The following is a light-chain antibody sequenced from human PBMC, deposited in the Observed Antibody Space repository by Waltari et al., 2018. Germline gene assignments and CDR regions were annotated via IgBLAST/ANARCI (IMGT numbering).Light chain of an antibody. V-gene: IGKV1-33*01. Sequence: DIHMTQSPSSLSAPVGDRVTITCQASQDIKKSLNWFHQKPGNAPKVLIFDASNSQTGAPARFSGGGSGTDFTFTISSLQPEDMGTYYCQQYHSVPLTFGGGTRWRSN. CDR2: DAS. CDR1: QDIKKS. J-gene: IGKJ4*01. CDR3: QQYHSVPLT.